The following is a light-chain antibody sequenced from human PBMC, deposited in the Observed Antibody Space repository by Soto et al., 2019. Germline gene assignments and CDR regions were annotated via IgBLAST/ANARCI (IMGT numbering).Light chain of an antibody. CDR1: SSDIGGYNY. CDR2: NVA. Sequence: QSVLTQPASVSGSPGQSITISCTGTSSDIGGYNYVAWYQQHLGKAPKLIIYNVAVRPSGVSNRFSGSKSGNPASLAISGPQPEDEAHYYCSSYTGASALYVFGTGTKVTVL. J-gene: IGLJ1*01. CDR3: SSYTGASALYV. V-gene: IGLV2-14*03.